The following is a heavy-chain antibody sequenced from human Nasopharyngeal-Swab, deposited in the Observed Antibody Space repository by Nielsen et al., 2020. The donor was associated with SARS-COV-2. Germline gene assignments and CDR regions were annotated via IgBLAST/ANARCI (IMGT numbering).Heavy chain of an antibody. CDR2: IYYSGST. Sequence: SETLSLTCTVSGGSISSYYWSWIRQPPGKGLEWIGYIYYSGSTNYNPSLKSRVTISVDTSKNQFSLKLSSVTAADTAVYYCARGGSGFLHYVFDYWGQETLVTVSS. V-gene: IGHV4-59*01. CDR3: ARGGSGFLHYVFDY. D-gene: IGHD6-19*01. CDR1: GGSISSYY. J-gene: IGHJ4*02.